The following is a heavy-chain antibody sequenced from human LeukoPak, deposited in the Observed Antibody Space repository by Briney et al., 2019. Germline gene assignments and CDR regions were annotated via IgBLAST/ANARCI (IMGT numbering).Heavy chain of an antibody. Sequence: ASETLSLTCTVSGGSISTYFWSWIRQPPGKGLEWIGHIYYSGSTTYNPSLQSRVTISLDASKNQFSLRLSSVTAADTAVYYCARHKTGGTYPLDYWGQGTLVTVSS. V-gene: IGHV4-59*08. J-gene: IGHJ4*02. CDR3: ARHKTGGTYPLDY. CDR1: GGSISTYF. D-gene: IGHD1-26*01. CDR2: IYYSGST.